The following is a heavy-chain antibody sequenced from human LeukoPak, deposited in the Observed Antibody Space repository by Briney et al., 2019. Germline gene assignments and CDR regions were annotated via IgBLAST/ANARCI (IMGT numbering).Heavy chain of an antibody. CDR3: ARDTAIHDY. J-gene: IGHJ4*02. CDR1: GGSFSGYY. CDR2: INHSGST. D-gene: IGHD5-18*01. Sequence: SETLSLTCAVYGGSFSGYYWSWIRQPPGKGLEWIGEINHSGSTNYNPSLKSRVTISVDTSKNQFSLKLSSVTAADTAVYYCARDTAIHDYWGQGTLVTVSS. V-gene: IGHV4-34*01.